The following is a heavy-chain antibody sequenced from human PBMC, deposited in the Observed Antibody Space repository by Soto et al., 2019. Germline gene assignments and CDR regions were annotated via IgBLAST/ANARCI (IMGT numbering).Heavy chain of an antibody. Sequence: SETLSLTCSVSGDSISNYYWNWIRQPPGRGLEWIGYIDYSGSTKYNPSLKSRVTISVDTSKNQFSLRLSSVTAADTAVYYCARRKAEEFCSTTFSGFMFFDIWAHGI. J-gene: IGHJ3*02. D-gene: IGHD2-2*01. V-gene: IGHV4-59*08. CDR2: IDYSGST. CDR1: GDSISNYY. CDR3: ARRKAEEFCSTTFSGFMFFDI.